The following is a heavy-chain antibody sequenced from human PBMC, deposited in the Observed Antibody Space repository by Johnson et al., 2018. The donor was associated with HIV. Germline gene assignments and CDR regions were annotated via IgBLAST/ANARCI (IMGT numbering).Heavy chain of an antibody. CDR2: IRSKANSYAT. Sequence: VQLVESGGGLIQPGGSLRLSCAVSGFTVINNYMTWVRQAPGKGLEWVGRIRSKANSYATAYAASVKGRFTISRDDSKNSLYLQMNSLKTEDTAVYYCASLAYCGGDCYRTYHDAFDIWGQGTMVTVSS. CDR1: GFTVINNY. V-gene: IGHV3-72*01. D-gene: IGHD2-21*02. J-gene: IGHJ3*02. CDR3: ASLAYCGGDCYRTYHDAFDI.